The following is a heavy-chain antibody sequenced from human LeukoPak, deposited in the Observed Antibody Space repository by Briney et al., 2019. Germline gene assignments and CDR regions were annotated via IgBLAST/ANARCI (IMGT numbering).Heavy chain of an antibody. CDR3: ARVIVVVPAAKIWFDP. CDR1: GYTFTNYG. CDR2: MNPNSGNT. V-gene: IGHV1-8*02. Sequence: ASVKVSCKASGYTFTNYGISWVRQATGQGLEWMGWMNPNSGNTGYAQKFQGRVTMTRNTSISTAYMELSSLRSEDTAVYYCARVIVVVPAAKIWFDPWGQGTLVTVSS. D-gene: IGHD2-2*01. J-gene: IGHJ5*02.